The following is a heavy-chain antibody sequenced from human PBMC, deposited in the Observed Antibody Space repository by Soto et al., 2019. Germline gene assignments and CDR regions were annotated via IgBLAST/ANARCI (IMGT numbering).Heavy chain of an antibody. CDR2: INPGYPAGRST. CDR3: AKEAIVAGATTHMDV. CDR1: GYTLTTFF. Sequence: PGASVKVSCTAAGYTLTTFFMHWVRQAPGQGLVWMGVINPGYPAGRSTTYAQKFQGRVTMTTDTSTSTVYMELSRLRSNDTAVYYCAKEAIVAGATTHMDVWGQGTTVTVSS. J-gene: IGHJ6*02. D-gene: IGHD1-26*01. V-gene: IGHV1-46*01.